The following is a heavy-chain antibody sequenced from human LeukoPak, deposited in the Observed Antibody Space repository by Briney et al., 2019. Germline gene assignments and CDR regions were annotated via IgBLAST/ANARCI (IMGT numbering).Heavy chain of an antibody. Sequence: GGSLRLSCAASGFTFSDYSMSWVRQAPGKGLEWVSSISSSRGSEYYADSVKGRFTISRDNAKDSLYLQMNSLKVEDTAVYYCVRGGGGYWGQGTLVTVSS. CDR2: ISSSRGSE. CDR3: VRGGGGY. V-gene: IGHV3-21*01. CDR1: GFTFSDYS. D-gene: IGHD3-16*01. J-gene: IGHJ4*02.